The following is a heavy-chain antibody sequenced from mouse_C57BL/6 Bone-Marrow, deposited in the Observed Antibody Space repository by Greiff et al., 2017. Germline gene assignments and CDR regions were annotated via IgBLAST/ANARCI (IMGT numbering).Heavy chain of an antibody. V-gene: IGHV14-4*01. J-gene: IGHJ2*01. CDR1: GFNIKDDY. D-gene: IGHD1-1*01. CDR2: IDPENGDP. CDR3: TTRITTVVAPFDY. Sequence: EVQRVESGAELVRPGASVKLSCTASGFNIKDDYMHWVKQRPEQGLEWIGWIDPENGDPAYASKFQGKATITADTSSNTAYLQLSSLTSEDTAVYYCTTRITTVVAPFDYWGQGTTLTVSS.